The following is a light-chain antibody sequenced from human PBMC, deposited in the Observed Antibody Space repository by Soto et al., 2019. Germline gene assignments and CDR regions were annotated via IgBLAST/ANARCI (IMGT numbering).Light chain of an antibody. Sequence: EIVLTQSPATPSLSPGERATLSCRASQSVSSYLAWYQQKPGQAPRLLIYDASNRATGIPVRFSGSGSGTDFTLTISSLEPEDFAVYYCQQRSNWPPEITFGQGTRLEI. V-gene: IGKV3-11*01. CDR1: QSVSSY. CDR2: DAS. J-gene: IGKJ5*01. CDR3: QQRSNWPPEIT.